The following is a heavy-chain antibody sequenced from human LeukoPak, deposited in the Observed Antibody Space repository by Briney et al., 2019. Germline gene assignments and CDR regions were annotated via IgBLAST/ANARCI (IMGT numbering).Heavy chain of an antibody. V-gene: IGHV4-31*03. CDR2: IYYSGST. D-gene: IGHD2-15*01. J-gene: IGHJ4*02. CDR1: GGSISSGGYY. CDR3: ARKVVVAANIDY. Sequence: PSETLSLTCTVSGGSISSGGYYWRWIRQHPGKGLEWIGYIYYSGSTYYNPSLKSRVTISVDTSKNQFSLKLSSVTAADTAVYYCARKVVVAANIDYWGQGTLVTVSS.